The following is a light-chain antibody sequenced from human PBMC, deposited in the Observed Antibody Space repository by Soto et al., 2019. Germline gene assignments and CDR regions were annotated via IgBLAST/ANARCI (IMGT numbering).Light chain of an antibody. CDR3: YQANSFPYP. Sequence: DIQMTQSPSSVSASVGDRVTITCRASQGISSWLAWYQQKPGKAPKLLIYAASSLQSGVPSRFSGLGTGTDFTLTLSSRQPEDLAPYQANSFPYPFGRGTKLEIK. V-gene: IGKV1-12*01. CDR1: QGISSW. J-gene: IGKJ2*01. CDR2: AAS.